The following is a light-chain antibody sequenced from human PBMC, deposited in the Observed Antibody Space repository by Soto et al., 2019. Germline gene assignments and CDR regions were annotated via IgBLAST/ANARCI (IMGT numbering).Light chain of an antibody. V-gene: IGKV3-15*01. J-gene: IGKJ5*01. CDR1: ESVNNT. CDR2: RAS. CDR3: HQYNNWFPFT. Sequence: EVVLTQSPATLSVSPGERATLSCRASESVNNTLGWYQQKPGQAPRLLIYRASTRATGIPARFSGSGSGTEFTLTISSLQSEDSAVYYCHQYNNWFPFTFGQGTRLEIK.